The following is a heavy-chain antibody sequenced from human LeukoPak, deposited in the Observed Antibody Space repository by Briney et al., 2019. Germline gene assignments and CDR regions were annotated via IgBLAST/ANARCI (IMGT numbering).Heavy chain of an antibody. CDR1: GFTFSSYE. J-gene: IGHJ6*04. V-gene: IGHV3-48*03. CDR2: ISSSGSTI. CDR3: AELGITMIGGV. Sequence: GGSPRLSCAASGFTFSSYEMNWVRQAPGKGLEWVSYISSSGSTIYYADSVKGRFTISRDNAKNSLYLQMNSLRAEDTAVYYCAELGITMIGGVWGKGTTVTISS. D-gene: IGHD3-10*02.